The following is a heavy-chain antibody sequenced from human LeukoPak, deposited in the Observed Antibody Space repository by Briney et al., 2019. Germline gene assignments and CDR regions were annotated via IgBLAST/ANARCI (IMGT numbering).Heavy chain of an antibody. D-gene: IGHD5-24*01. J-gene: IGHJ5*02. Sequence: KTSETLSLTCGVYGESFSGDYWSWIRQPPGKGLEWIGEINQSGSTNYIPSLKSRVTISVDTSKNQFSLKLISVTAADTAVYYCARGRWLQYETWGQGILVTVSS. CDR1: GESFSGDY. CDR2: INQSGST. CDR3: ARGRWLQYET. V-gene: IGHV4-34*01.